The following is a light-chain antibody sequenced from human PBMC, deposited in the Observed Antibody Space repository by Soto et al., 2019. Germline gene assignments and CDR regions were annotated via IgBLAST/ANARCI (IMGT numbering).Light chain of an antibody. CDR2: GAS. Sequence: EIVMTQSPATLSVSPGERATLSCRASQSVSSNLAWYQQKPGQAPRLLIYGASTRATGIPARFSGSGSGTEFNLTLSRLQSEDFAVYYCQQYNNWPPWTFGQGTKVEIK. CDR3: QQYNNWPPWT. J-gene: IGKJ1*01. V-gene: IGKV3D-15*01. CDR1: QSVSSN.